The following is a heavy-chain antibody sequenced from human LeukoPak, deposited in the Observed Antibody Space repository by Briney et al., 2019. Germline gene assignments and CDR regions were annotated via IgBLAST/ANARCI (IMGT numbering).Heavy chain of an antibody. Sequence: ASVKVTCMSCGYTFTGYYMHWVRQAPGQGLEWMGRINPDSGDTNYAQNFQGRVTMTWDTSISTAYMELSSLRSDDTAVYYCARGGKSYYDSSGYYDRPPDYWGQGTLVTVSS. CDR1: GYTFTGYY. J-gene: IGHJ4*02. CDR3: ARGGKSYYDSSGYYDRPPDY. V-gene: IGHV1-2*06. CDR2: INPDSGDT. D-gene: IGHD3-22*01.